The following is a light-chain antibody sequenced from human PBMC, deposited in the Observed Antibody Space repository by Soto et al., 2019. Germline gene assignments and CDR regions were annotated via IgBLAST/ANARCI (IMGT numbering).Light chain of an antibody. CDR1: SSDVGGYNY. Sequence: QSALTQPASVSGSPGQSITISCTGASSDVGGYNYVSWYQQHPGKAPKLMIYDVSNRPSGVSNRFSGSKSGNTASLPISGHPEEDAADYYCSYDTSSSPHEVFGGGTKLTVL. CDR2: DVS. V-gene: IGLV2-14*01. J-gene: IGLJ2*01. CDR3: SYDTSSSPHEV.